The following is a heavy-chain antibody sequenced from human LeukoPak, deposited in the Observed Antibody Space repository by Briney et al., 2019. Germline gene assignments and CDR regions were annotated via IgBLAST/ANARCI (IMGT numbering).Heavy chain of an antibody. J-gene: IGHJ4*02. Sequence: PGGSLRLSCAASGFTFIDYGMSWVRQAPGKGLEWVGRIKSKTDGGTTDYAAPVKGRFTISRDDSKNTLYLQMNSLKTEDTAVYYCTTTSCSSTRCYEGGFDYWGQGTLVTVSS. V-gene: IGHV3-15*01. CDR1: GFTFIDYG. CDR3: TTTSCSSTRCYEGGFDY. CDR2: IKSKTDGGTT. D-gene: IGHD2-2*01.